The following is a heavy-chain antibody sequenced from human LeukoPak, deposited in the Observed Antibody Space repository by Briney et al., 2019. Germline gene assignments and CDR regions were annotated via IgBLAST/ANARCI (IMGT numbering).Heavy chain of an antibody. CDR3: ARDPGYSYGYDY. Sequence: PGGSLRLSCAASGFTFSDTWMHWVRQAPGEGLVWVSRIRSDGSDTRYAESVKGRFTISRDNAKNTLYLQMNSLRAEDTAVYYCARDPGYSYGYDYWGQGTLVTVSS. CDR1: GFTFSDTW. V-gene: IGHV3-74*01. J-gene: IGHJ4*02. CDR2: IRSDGSDT. D-gene: IGHD5-18*01.